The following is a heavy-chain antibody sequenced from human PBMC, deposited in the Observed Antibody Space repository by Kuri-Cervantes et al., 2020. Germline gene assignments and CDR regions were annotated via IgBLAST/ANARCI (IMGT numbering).Heavy chain of an antibody. CDR3: ARDRSSWYRFDY. J-gene: IGHJ4*02. D-gene: IGHD6-13*01. V-gene: IGHV3-21*01. CDR2: ISSSSSYI. CDR1: GFTFSSYG. Sequence: GESLKISCAASGFTFSSYGMNWVRQAPGKGLEWVSSISSSSSYIYYADSVKGRFTISRDNAKNSLYLQMNSLRAEDTAVYYCARDRSSWYRFDYWGQGTLVTVSS.